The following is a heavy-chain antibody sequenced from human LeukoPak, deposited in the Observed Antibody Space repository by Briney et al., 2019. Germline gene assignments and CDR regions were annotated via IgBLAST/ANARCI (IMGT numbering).Heavy chain of an antibody. CDR2: ISGSGGST. D-gene: IGHD6-13*01. CDR3: AKVSSSSWYFNWFDP. Sequence: GGSLRLFCAASGFTFSSYAMSWVRQAPGKGLEWVSAISGSGGSTYYADSVKGRFTISRDNSKNTLYLQMNSLRAEDTAVYYCAKVSSSSWYFNWFDPWGQGTLVTVSS. CDR1: GFTFSSYA. V-gene: IGHV3-23*01. J-gene: IGHJ5*02.